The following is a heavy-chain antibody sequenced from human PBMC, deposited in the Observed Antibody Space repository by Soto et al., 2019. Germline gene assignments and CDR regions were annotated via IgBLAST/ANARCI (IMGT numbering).Heavy chain of an antibody. D-gene: IGHD1-1*01. J-gene: IGHJ5*02. CDR3: AQRVNNRRYGDWFDP. CDR1: GFSLSTSGVG. CDR2: IYWDDDK. V-gene: IGHV2-5*02. Sequence: QITLKESGPTLVKPTQTLTLTCTFSGFSLSTSGVGVGWIRQPPGKALEWLALIYWDDDKRYSPSLKSRLTITKDTPQNQVVLTMTHMEPVDTAAYYCAQRVNNRRYGDWFDPWGQGTLVTVSS.